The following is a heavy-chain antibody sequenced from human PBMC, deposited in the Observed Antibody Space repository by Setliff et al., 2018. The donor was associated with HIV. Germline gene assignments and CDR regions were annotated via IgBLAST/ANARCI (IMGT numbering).Heavy chain of an antibody. J-gene: IGHJ4*02. CDR3: ARGGSRGSWYWDY. CDR2: IYTSGST. V-gene: IGHV4-61*02. CDR1: GASISSGNYY. Sequence: SETLSLTCTVSGASISSGNYYWSWIRQPAGKGLEWIGRIYTSGSTNYNPSLKSRVTISVDTPKNHFSPRLSSVTAADTAVYYCARGGSRGSWYWDYWGQGTLVTVSS. D-gene: IGHD6-13*01.